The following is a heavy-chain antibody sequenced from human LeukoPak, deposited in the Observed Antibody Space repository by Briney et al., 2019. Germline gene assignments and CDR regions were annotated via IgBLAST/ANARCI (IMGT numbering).Heavy chain of an antibody. CDR1: GFTVSSDY. CDR3: ARTIRGY. CDR2: IKEDGSEK. Sequence: GGSLRLSCAASGFTVSSDYMNWVRQAPGKGLEWVANIKEDGSEKHYVDSVKGRFTISRDNAKNSLYLQMNSLRVEDTAVYYCARTIRGYWGQGTLVTVSS. D-gene: IGHD3-10*01. V-gene: IGHV3-7*03. J-gene: IGHJ4*02.